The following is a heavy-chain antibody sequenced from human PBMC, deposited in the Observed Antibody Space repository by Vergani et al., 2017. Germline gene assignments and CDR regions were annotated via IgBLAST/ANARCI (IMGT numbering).Heavy chain of an antibody. CDR2: ISSSSSYI. V-gene: IGHV3-21*01. D-gene: IGHD6-13*01. J-gene: IGHJ6*02. CDR1: GFTFSSYS. Sequence: EVQLVESGGGLVKPGGSLRLSCAASGFTFSSYSMNWVRQAPGKGLEWVSSISSSSSYIYYADSVKGRFTISRDNAKNSLYLQMNSLRAEDTAVYYCARERVIAEAGGDYYYYGMDVWGQGTTDTVSS. CDR3: ARERVIAEAGGDYYYYGMDV.